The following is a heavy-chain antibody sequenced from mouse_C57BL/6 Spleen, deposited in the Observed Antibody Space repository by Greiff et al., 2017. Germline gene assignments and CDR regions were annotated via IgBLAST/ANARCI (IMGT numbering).Heavy chain of an antibody. CDR3: ARGDYGSSYDYFDY. D-gene: IGHD1-1*01. CDR1: GYSFTGYY. J-gene: IGHJ2*01. V-gene: IGHV1-42*01. CDR2: INPRTGGT. Sequence: VQLQQSGAELVKPGASVKISCKASGYSFTGYYMNWVKQSPEKSLEWIGEINPRTGGTTSNQKFKAKATLTVAKSSSTAYMQLKSLTSKDSAVYYCARGDYGSSYDYFDYWGQGTLLTVSA.